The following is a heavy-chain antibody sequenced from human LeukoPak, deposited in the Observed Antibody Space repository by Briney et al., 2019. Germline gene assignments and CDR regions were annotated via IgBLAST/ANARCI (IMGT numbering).Heavy chain of an antibody. CDR3: ARGARRDGYNFDY. D-gene: IGHD5-24*01. Sequence: SETLSLTCTVSGGSISTYYWTWIRQPPGKGLEWMGYIYYSGSTNYNPSLKSRLTISVDTSKNQFSLKLNSVIAADTAVYYCARGARRDGYNFDYWGQGTLVTVSS. V-gene: IGHV4-59*01. CDR2: IYYSGST. J-gene: IGHJ4*02. CDR1: GGSISTYY.